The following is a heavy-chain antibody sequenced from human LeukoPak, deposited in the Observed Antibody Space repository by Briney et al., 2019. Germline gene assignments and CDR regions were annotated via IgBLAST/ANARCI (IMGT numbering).Heavy chain of an antibody. CDR1: GFTFSSYA. V-gene: IGHV3-21*05. CDR3: ARRYTGYGILDY. Sequence: GGSLRLSCAASGFTFSSYAMSWVRQAPGKGLEWVSYISDSSSYTDYADSVKGQFTISRDNSKNSLYLQMNSLRAEDTAVYYCARRYTGYGILDYWGQGTLVTVSS. D-gene: IGHD5-12*01. J-gene: IGHJ4*02. CDR2: ISDSSSYT.